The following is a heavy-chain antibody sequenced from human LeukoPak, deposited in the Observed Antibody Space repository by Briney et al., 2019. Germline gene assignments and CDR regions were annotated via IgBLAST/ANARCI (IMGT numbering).Heavy chain of an antibody. CDR2: ISGSGGST. J-gene: IGHJ4*02. CDR3: AKGARDPRYCSGGSCYGKSFDY. D-gene: IGHD2-15*01. Sequence: TGGSLRLSCAASGFTFSSYAMSWVRQAPGKGLEWVSAISGSGGSTYYADSVKGRFTISRDNSKNTLYLQMNSLRAEDTAVYYCAKGARDPRYCSGGSCYGKSFDYWGQGTLVTVSS. V-gene: IGHV3-23*01. CDR1: GFTFSSYA.